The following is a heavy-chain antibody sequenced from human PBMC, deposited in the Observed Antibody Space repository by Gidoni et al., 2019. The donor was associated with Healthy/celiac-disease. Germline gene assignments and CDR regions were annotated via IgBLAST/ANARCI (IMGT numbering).Heavy chain of an antibody. CDR3: ARDPYDSSGYYATVGYFDL. Sequence: SCAASGFTFSSYSMNWVRQAPGKGLEWVSYISSSSSTIYYADSVKGRFTISRDNAKNSLYLQMNSLRDEDTAVYYCARDPYDSSGYYATVGYFDLWGRGTLVTVSS. J-gene: IGHJ2*01. CDR1: GFTFSSYS. CDR2: ISSSSSTI. D-gene: IGHD3-22*01. V-gene: IGHV3-48*02.